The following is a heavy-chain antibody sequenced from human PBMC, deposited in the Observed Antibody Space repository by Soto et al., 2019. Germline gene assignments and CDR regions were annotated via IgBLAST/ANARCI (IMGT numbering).Heavy chain of an antibody. CDR1: GGSLSGYY. CDR2: INHSGST. CDR3: ARAYGRFDY. J-gene: IGHJ4*02. Sequence: QVQLQQSGAGLLKPSETLSFTCAVYGGSLSGYYWSWIRQPPGKGLEWIGEINHSGSTNYNPSLKSRVTISVDTSKNQFSLKLSSVTAADTAVYYCARAYGRFDYWGQGTLVTVSP. D-gene: IGHD3-10*01. V-gene: IGHV4-34*01.